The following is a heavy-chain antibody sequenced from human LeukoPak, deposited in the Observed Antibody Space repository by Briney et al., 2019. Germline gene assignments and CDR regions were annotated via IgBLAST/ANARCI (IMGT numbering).Heavy chain of an antibody. J-gene: IGHJ4*02. CDR3: ARAGGHYDSSGSFDY. CDR2: INSDGSST. CDR1: GFTFSSYW. D-gene: IGHD3-22*01. V-gene: IGHV3-74*01. Sequence: GGSLSLSCAASGFTFSSYWMHWVRQAPGKGLVWVSRINSDGSSTSYADSVKGRFTISRDNAKNTLYLQMNSLRAEDTAVYYCARAGGHYDSSGSFDYWGQGTLVTVSS.